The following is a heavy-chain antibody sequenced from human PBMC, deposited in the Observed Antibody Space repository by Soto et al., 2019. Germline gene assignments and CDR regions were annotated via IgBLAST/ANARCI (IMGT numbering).Heavy chain of an antibody. CDR2: IYFRGNT. Sequence: SETLSLTCSVSGDSINSDKYYWGWIRQPPGKGLEWIGSIYFRGNTYYNPSLQTRVTISLDKSKSQFSLKLNSVTATDSAVYFCARLEGLATISYYFDFWGQGALVTVSS. D-gene: IGHD3-9*01. CDR3: ARLEGLATISYYFDF. V-gene: IGHV4-39*01. J-gene: IGHJ4*02. CDR1: GDSINSDKYY.